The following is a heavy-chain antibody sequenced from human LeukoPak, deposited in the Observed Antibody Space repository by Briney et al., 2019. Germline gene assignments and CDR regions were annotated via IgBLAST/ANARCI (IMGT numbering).Heavy chain of an antibody. J-gene: IGHJ6*02. Sequence: MSGGSLRLSCAASGFTFSSYSMNWVRQAPGKGLEWVSSISSSSSYIYYADSVKGRFTISRDNAKNSLYLQMNSLRAEDTALYYCAKGTGRYYYYGMDVWGQGTAVTVSS. CDR2: ISSSSSYI. V-gene: IGHV3-21*04. D-gene: IGHD7-27*01. CDR1: GFTFSSYS. CDR3: AKGTGRYYYYGMDV.